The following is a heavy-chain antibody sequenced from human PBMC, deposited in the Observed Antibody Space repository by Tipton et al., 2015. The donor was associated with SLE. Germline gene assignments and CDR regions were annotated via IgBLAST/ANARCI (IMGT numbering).Heavy chain of an antibody. D-gene: IGHD3-3*01. V-gene: IGHV4-61*09. Sequence: LRLSCTVSGGSISSGSYYWSWIRQPAGKGLEWIGHIYTSGSTNYNPSLKSRVTISVDTSKNQFSLKLSSVTAADTAVYYCARDMGYDSLEGWEGMDVWGQGTTVTVSS. J-gene: IGHJ6*02. CDR3: ARDMGYDSLEGWEGMDV. CDR1: GGSISSGSYY. CDR2: IYTSGST.